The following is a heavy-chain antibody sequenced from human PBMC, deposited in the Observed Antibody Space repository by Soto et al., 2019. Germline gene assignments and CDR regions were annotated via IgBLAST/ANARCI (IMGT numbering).Heavy chain of an antibody. CDR2: IHHSGST. CDR3: ARDPARGGGSYLGYFDD. D-gene: IGHD1-26*01. V-gene: IGHV4-4*02. CDR1: GDSISSDKW. J-gene: IGHJ4*02. Sequence: SETLSLTCAVSGDSISSDKWWSWVRQPPGKGLEWIGEIHHSGSTNYNPSLKSRVTISVDTSKNQFSLKLSSVTAADTAVYYCARDPARGGGSYLGYFDDWGQGTPVTVSS.